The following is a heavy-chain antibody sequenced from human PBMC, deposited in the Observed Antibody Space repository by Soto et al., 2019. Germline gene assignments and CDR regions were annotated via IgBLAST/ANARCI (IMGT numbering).Heavy chain of an antibody. CDR1: GGSLSSYY. V-gene: IGHV4-59*08. CDR2: IYYSGST. Sequence: SETLSLTCTVSGGSLSSYYWSWIRQPPGKGLEWIGYIYYSGSTNYNPSLKSRVTISVDTSKNQFSLKLSSVTAADTAVYYCARQSRDGYNLFDYWGQGTLVTVSS. CDR3: ARQSRDGYNLFDY. D-gene: IGHD5-12*01. J-gene: IGHJ4*02.